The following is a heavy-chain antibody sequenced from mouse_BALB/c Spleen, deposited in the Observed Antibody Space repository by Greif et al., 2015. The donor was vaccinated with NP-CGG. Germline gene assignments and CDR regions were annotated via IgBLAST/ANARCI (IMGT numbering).Heavy chain of an antibody. CDR3: VRVWGYAMDY. J-gene: IGHJ4*01. V-gene: IGHV10-1*02. D-gene: IGHD2-10*02. Sequence: EVKLVESGGGLVQPKGSLKLSCAASGFTFNTYAMNWVRQAPGKDLEWVARIRSKSNNYATYYADSVKDRFTISRDDSQSMLYLQMNNLKTEDTAMYYCVRVWGYAMDYWGQGTSVTVSA. CDR1: GFTFNTYA. CDR2: IRSKSNNYAT.